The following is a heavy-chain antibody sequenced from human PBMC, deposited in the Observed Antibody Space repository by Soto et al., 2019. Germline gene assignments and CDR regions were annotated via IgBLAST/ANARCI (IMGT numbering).Heavy chain of an antibody. CDR3: ARSDCTSTSCYVVWFDP. CDR2: ISSSSSYI. Sequence: EVQLVESGGGLVKPGGSLRLSCAASGFSFSNYGMNWVRQAPGKGLEWVSAISSSSSYISYADSVKGRFTISRDNAKNSVYLQRNSTRSEDTAVYYCARSDCTSTSCYVVWFDPWGQGTLVTVSS. J-gene: IGHJ5*02. V-gene: IGHV3-21*01. D-gene: IGHD2-2*01. CDR1: GFSFSNYG.